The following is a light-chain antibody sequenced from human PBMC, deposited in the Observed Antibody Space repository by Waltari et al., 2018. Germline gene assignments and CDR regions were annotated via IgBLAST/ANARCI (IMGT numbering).Light chain of an antibody. J-gene: IGLJ3*02. CDR1: SRDVGRYDL. CDR2: EGS. Sequence: QSALTQPASVSGSPGQSITISCTATSRDVGRYDLASWYQQHPGRAPKLMIYEGSKRPSGVSNRFSGSKSGNTASLTISGLQAEDEADYYCCSYAGSNWVFGGGTKLTVL. V-gene: IGLV2-23*01. CDR3: CSYAGSNWV.